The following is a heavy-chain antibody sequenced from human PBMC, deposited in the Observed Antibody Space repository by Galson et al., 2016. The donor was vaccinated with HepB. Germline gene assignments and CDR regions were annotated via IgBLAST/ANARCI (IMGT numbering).Heavy chain of an antibody. Sequence: SLRLSCAASGFTFSTYAMHWVRQAPGKGLEWVAVISYDGSHKHYRDSVKGRCTISRDNSKNTLYLQMNSLRREDTARYYCARPRRWPQYYYGLDVWGQGTTVTVSS. D-gene: IGHD5-24*01. CDR3: ARPRRWPQYYYGLDV. CDR2: ISYDGSHK. V-gene: IGHV3-30-3*01. J-gene: IGHJ6*02. CDR1: GFTFSTYA.